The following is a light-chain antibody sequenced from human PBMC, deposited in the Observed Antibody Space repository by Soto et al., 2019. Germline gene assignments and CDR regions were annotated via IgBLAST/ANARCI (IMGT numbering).Light chain of an antibody. J-gene: IGKJ5*01. CDR1: HSVGSY. Sequence: EIVLTQSPATLSLSPGERATHSCRASHSVGSYLAWYQQTPGQAPRLLIYDASNRAAGIPARFSGSGSGTDFTLTISSLEPEDFAVYYCQQRSNWITFGQGTRLEIK. V-gene: IGKV3-11*01. CDR2: DAS. CDR3: QQRSNWIT.